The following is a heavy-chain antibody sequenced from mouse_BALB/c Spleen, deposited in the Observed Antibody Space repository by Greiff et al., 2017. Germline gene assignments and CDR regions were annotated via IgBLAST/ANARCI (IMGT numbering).Heavy chain of an antibody. CDR2: ISDGGSYT. Sequence: EGKLVESGGGLVKPGGSLKLSCAASGFTFSDYYMYWVRQTPEKRLEWVATISDGGSYTYYPDSVKGRFTISRDNAKNNLYLQMSSLKSEDTAMYYCAKREDGNYFAYWGQGTLVTVSA. CDR1: GFTFSDYY. V-gene: IGHV5-4*02. D-gene: IGHD2-1*01. J-gene: IGHJ3*01. CDR3: AKREDGNYFAY.